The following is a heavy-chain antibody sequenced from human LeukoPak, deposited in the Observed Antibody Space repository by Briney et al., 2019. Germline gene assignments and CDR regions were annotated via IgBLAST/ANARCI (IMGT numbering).Heavy chain of an antibody. CDR2: IYYSGST. CDR1: GGSISSYY. CDR3: ARDSGYDSAFDY. D-gene: IGHD5-12*01. V-gene: IGHV4-59*12. Sequence: PSENLSLTCTVSGGSISSYYWSWIRQPPGKGLEWIGYIYYSGSTNYNPSLKSRVTISVDTSKNQFSLKLSSVTAADTAVYYCARDSGYDSAFDYWGQGTLVTVSS. J-gene: IGHJ4*02.